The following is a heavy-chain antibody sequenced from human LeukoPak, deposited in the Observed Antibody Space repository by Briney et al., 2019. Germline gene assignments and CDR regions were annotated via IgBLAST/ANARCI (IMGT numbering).Heavy chain of an antibody. J-gene: IGHJ4*02. V-gene: IGHV3-7*01. Sequence: PGGSLRLSCAASGFTFSSYWMSWVRQAPGKGLEWVANIKQDGSEKYYVDSVKGRFTISRDNAKNSLYLQMNSLRAEDTAVYYCARVRYSGYDPYDYWGQGTQVTVSS. CDR1: GFTFSSYW. D-gene: IGHD5-12*01. CDR3: ARVRYSGYDPYDY. CDR2: IKQDGSEK.